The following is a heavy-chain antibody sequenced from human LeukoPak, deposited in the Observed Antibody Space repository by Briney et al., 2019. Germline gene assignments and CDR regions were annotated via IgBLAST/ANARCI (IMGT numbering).Heavy chain of an antibody. CDR1: GGSISSHH. Sequence: SETLSFTCTVYGGSISSHHWSWIRQPPGKGLEWIGNLYYSGSTNYNPSLKSRVTISVDTSKNQFSLKLSSVTAADTAVYYCAGEDRGAAAATNWFDPWGQGTLVTVSS. D-gene: IGHD6-13*01. CDR2: LYYSGST. V-gene: IGHV4-59*11. J-gene: IGHJ5*02. CDR3: AGEDRGAAAATNWFDP.